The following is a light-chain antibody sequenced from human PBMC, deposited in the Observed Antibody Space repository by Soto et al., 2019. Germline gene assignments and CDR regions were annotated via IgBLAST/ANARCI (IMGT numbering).Light chain of an antibody. J-gene: IGKJ2*01. CDR3: QLDDTSQSYA. V-gene: IGKV3-20*01. CDR1: QSVDRRY. CDR2: GAS. Sequence: IMVVTTRGTQALGPGGRATLSCCTSQSVDRRYVAWYQQKPGQAPRLLIYGASTMASSIPDRISGDGSGTDFTITISRLEPEDFIVYFCQLDDTSQSYALGEGT.